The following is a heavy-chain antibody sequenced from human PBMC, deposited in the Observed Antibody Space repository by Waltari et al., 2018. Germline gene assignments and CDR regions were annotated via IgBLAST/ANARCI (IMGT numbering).Heavy chain of an antibody. CDR1: GYSISSGYY. J-gene: IGHJ6*02. Sequence: QVQLQESGPGLVKPSETLSLTCTVSGYSISSGYYWGWIRQPPGKGLEWIGSIYHSGSTYYNPSLKSRVTISVDTSKNQFSLKLSSVTAADTAVYYCARDEELDNYYYYGMDVWGQGTTVTVSS. CDR2: IYHSGST. V-gene: IGHV4-38-2*02. D-gene: IGHD1-26*01. CDR3: ARDEELDNYYYYGMDV.